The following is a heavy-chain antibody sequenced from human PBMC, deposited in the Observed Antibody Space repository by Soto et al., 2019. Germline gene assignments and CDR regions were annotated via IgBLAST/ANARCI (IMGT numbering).Heavy chain of an antibody. CDR2: ISRDGGTK. CDR3: TGEVASGY. D-gene: IGHD2-8*02. Sequence: ESGGGVVQPGRSLRLSCAVSGFTVSTYGMHWVRQAPGKGLEWVAVISRDGGTKYYADSVKGRFTISRDNPRNTLFLEMNSLRGDDMAVYYCTGEVASGYWGQGTLVTVSS. CDR1: GFTVSTYG. J-gene: IGHJ4*02. V-gene: IGHV3-30*03.